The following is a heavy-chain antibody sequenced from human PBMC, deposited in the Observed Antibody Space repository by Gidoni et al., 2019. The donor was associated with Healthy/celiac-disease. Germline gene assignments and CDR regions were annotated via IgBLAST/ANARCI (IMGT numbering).Heavy chain of an antibody. Sequence: QVQLVQSGAEVKKPGASVTVSCKVSGYTLTELTMHWVRQAPGKGLEWMGGFDPEDGETIYAQKFQGRVTMTEDTSTDTAYMELSSLRSEDTAVYYCASQFGGAAAGRTSYFQHWGQGTLVTVSS. D-gene: IGHD6-13*01. J-gene: IGHJ1*01. V-gene: IGHV1-24*01. CDR1: GYTLTELT. CDR2: FDPEDGET. CDR3: ASQFGGAAAGRTSYFQH.